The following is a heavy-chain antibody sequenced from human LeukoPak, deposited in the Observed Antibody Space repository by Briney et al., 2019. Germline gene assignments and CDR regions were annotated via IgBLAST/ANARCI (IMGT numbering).Heavy chain of an antibody. CDR2: IYSGGST. CDR3: ANGDTAMVISY. Sequence: PGGSLRLSCAASGFTVSSNYMSWVRQAPGKGLEWVSVIYSGGSTNYADSVKGRFTISRDNSKNTLYLQMNSLRAEDTAVYYCANGDTAMVISYWGQGTLVTVSS. CDR1: GFTVSSNY. V-gene: IGHV3-66*01. J-gene: IGHJ4*02. D-gene: IGHD5-18*01.